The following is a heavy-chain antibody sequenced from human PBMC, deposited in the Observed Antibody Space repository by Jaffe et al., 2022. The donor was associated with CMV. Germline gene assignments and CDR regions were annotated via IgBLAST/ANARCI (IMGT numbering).Heavy chain of an antibody. CDR3: ARRPKLDYGDLAEYFQH. CDR1: GGSISSSSYY. D-gene: IGHD4-17*01. CDR2: IYYSGST. J-gene: IGHJ1*01. Sequence: QLQLQESGPGLVKPSETLSLTCTVSGGSISSSSYYWGWIRQPPGKGLEWIGSIYYSGSTYYNPSLKSRVTISVDTSKNQFSLKLSSVTAADTAVYYCARRPKLDYGDLAEYFQHWGQGTLVTVSS. V-gene: IGHV4-39*01.